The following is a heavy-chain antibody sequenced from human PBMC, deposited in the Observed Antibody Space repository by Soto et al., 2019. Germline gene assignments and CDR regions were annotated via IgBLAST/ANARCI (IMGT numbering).Heavy chain of an antibody. Sequence: PSETLSLTCTVSGGSISSGGYSWSWIRQPPGKGLEWIGYIYHSGSTYYNPSLKSRVTISVDTSKNQFSLKLSSVTAADTAVYYCARAAEMATAHFDYWGQGTLVTVSS. CDR3: ARAAEMATAHFDY. J-gene: IGHJ4*02. D-gene: IGHD5-18*01. CDR1: GGSISSGGYS. CDR2: IYHSGST. V-gene: IGHV4-30-2*01.